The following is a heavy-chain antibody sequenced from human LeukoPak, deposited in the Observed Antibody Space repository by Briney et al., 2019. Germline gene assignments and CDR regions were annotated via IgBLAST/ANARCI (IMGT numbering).Heavy chain of an antibody. CDR2: INTDGSST. V-gene: IGHV3-74*01. J-gene: IGHJ3*02. CDR3: ARVSYYDFWSGYFDAFDI. D-gene: IGHD3-3*01. CDR1: GFTFSSYW. Sequence: GGSLRLSCAASGFTFSSYWMHWVRQAPGKGLVWVSRINTDGSSTSYADSVKGRFTISRDNAKNTLYLQMNSLRAEDTAVYYCARVSYYDFWSGYFDAFDIWGQGTMVIVSS.